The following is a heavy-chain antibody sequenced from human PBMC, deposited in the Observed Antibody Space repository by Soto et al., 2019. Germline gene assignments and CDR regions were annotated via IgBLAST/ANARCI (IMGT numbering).Heavy chain of an antibody. D-gene: IGHD3-22*01. V-gene: IGHV4-39*02. CDR2: IYYSGST. Sequence: SETLSLTCTVSGGSISSSSYYWGWIRQPPGKGLEWIGSIYYSGSTYYNPSLKSRVTISVDTSKNQFSLKLSSVTAADTAVYYCARDRGWYYYDSSGYYSYAFDVWGQGTMVTVSS. CDR3: ARDRGWYYYDSSGYYSYAFDV. CDR1: GGSISSSSYY. J-gene: IGHJ3*01.